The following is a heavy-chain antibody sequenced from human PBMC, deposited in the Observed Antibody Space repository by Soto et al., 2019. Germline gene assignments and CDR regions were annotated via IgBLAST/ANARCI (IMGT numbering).Heavy chain of an antibody. CDR3: ARGWLPSPNFRFDP. V-gene: IGHV4-61*01. Sequence: QVQLQESGPGLVKPSETLSLTCTVSGGSVSSRHYYWSWIRQPPGKGLEWIGYLYYSGSTNYNPSLKSRVTTSADASKNQFSLKLSSVTAADTAVYYCARGWLPSPNFRFDPWGQGILVTVSS. D-gene: IGHD3-22*01. CDR1: GGSVSSRHYY. CDR2: LYYSGST. J-gene: IGHJ5*02.